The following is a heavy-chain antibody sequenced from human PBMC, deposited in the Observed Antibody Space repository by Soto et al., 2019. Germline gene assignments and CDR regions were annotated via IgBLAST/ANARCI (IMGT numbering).Heavy chain of an antibody. CDR1: GFTFSDFY. J-gene: IGHJ4*02. D-gene: IGHD2-8*01. CDR2: ISSSGTAT. Sequence: QVQLVESGGGLVKPGGSLRLSCAASGFTFSDFYMSWIRQAPGKGLEWISYISSSGTATYYTDSVKGRFTISRDNANNSLYLPMNTLGDEDTAVYYCARIWGGGGYALIYWGQGTLVTVSS. CDR3: ARIWGGGGYALIY. V-gene: IGHV3-11*01.